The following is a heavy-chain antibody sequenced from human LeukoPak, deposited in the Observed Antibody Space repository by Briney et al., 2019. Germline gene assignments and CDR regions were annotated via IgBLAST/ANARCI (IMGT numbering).Heavy chain of an antibody. CDR1: GFTFSSYC. V-gene: IGHV3-30*02. CDR3: AKDRIVVVPAASDAFDI. J-gene: IGHJ3*02. CDR2: IRYDGSNN. D-gene: IGHD2-2*01. Sequence: GESLPLSCAASGFTFSSYCMHWVRQPPAKGLEWVAFIRYDGSNNYYADSVKGRCTISRDHSKNTLYLQMHSLRAEDTAVYDCAKDRIVVVPAASDAFDIWGQGTMVTVSS.